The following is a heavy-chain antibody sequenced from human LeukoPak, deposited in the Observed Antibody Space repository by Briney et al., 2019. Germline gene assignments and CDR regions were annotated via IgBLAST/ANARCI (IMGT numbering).Heavy chain of an antibody. CDR3: ARVWRREDGLPIYYYHHHLDG. D-gene: IGHD1-26*01. J-gene: IGHJ6*03. Sequence: ASVKVSCKASGYTFTSYGITWVRRAHGQGLEWLRWIRVYNGNTNYAKNFQDRVTMTTDTSTSTAYMELRSLRSDDTAVYYCARVWRREDGLPIYYYHHHLDGWGKGTTVTVSS. CDR2: IRVYNGNT. V-gene: IGHV1-18*01. CDR1: GYTFTSYG.